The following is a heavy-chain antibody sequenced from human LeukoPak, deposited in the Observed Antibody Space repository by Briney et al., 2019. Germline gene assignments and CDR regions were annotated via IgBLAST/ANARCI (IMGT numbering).Heavy chain of an antibody. J-gene: IGHJ4*02. Sequence: GGSLRLSCAASGFTFSRYWMSWVRQAPRKGLEWVGRIASKTDGGTTDYAAPVKGRFTISRDDSKNTLFLQMNSLKTEDTAVYYCTTGIRGDCGQGTLVTVSS. CDR2: IASKTDGGTT. CDR1: GFTFSRYW. CDR3: TTGIRGD. V-gene: IGHV3-15*04.